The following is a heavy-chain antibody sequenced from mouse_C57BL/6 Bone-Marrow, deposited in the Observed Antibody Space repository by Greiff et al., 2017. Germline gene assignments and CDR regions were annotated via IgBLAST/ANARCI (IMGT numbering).Heavy chain of an antibody. J-gene: IGHJ3*01. V-gene: IGHV1-54*01. CDR2: INPGSGGT. CDR1: GYAFTNYL. D-gene: IGHD4-1*01. CDR3: ARSKNWDSWFAY. Sequence: VQLQQSGAELVRPGTSVQVSCKASGYAFTNYLIAWVKQRPGLGLAWSGVINPGSGGTNYNEKVKGKATLTADKSSSTAYMQLRSLTSEDSAVYFCARSKNWDSWFAYWGQGTLVTVSA.